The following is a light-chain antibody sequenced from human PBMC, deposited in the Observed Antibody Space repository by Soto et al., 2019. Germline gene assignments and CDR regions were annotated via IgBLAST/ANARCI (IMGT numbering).Light chain of an antibody. V-gene: IGKV1-9*01. CDR2: AAS. J-gene: IGKJ3*01. CDR1: QGISSY. Sequence: IQLTQSPSSLSASVGDRVTITCRASQGISSYLAWYQQKAGKAPKLLIYAASTLQSGVPSRFSGSGSGTDFTLTISSLEPEDFATYYCQQLYSYPTTFGPGTKVDIK. CDR3: QQLYSYPTT.